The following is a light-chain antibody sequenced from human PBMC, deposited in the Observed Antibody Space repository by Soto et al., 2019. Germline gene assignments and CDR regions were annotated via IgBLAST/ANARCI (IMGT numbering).Light chain of an antibody. CDR1: SSDVGSYNL. CDR2: EGS. J-gene: IGLJ2*01. CDR3: CAYAGSSTLV. V-gene: IGLV2-23*01. Sequence: QSALTQPASVSGSPGQSITISCTGTSSDVGSYNLFSWYQQHPGKAPKLMIYEGSKRPSGVSNRFSGSKSGNTASLTISGLQAEDEAGYYCCAYAGSSTLVFGGGTKLTVL.